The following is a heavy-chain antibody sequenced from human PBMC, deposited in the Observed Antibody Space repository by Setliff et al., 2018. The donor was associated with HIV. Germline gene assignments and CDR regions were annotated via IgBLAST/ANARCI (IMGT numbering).Heavy chain of an antibody. CDR2: INPSDGST. V-gene: IGHV1-46*04. Sequence: GASVKVSCKASGYTFTSCYIHWVRQVPGQGLEWMGIINPSDGSTSTTNAQKLQGRVTMTRDTSTSAVYMELSSLRSEDTALYYCAREVYSASWFFGVWGQGTMVTVS. CDR3: AREVYSASWFFGV. CDR1: GYTFTSCY. J-gene: IGHJ3*01. D-gene: IGHD6-13*01.